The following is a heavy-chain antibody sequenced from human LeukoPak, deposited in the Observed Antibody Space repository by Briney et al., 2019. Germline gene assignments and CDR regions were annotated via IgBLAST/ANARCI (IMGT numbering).Heavy chain of an antibody. Sequence: ASVKVSCKASGGTFSSYAISWVRQAPGQGLEWIGIISPSGSSTTYAQKFQGRVTMTRDMSTSTVYMELSSLRSEDTAVYYCARGAAMIVVDLLPLYAFDIWGQGTMVTVSS. CDR3: ARGAAMIVVDLLPLYAFDI. V-gene: IGHV1-46*01. J-gene: IGHJ3*02. CDR1: GGTFSSYA. CDR2: ISPSGSST. D-gene: IGHD3-22*01.